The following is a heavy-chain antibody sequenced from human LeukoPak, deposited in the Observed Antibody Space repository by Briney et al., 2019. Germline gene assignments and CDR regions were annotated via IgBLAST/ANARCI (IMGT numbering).Heavy chain of an antibody. Sequence: ASVKVSCKASGYTFTGYYMHWVRQAPGQGLEWMGWINPNSGGTNYAQKFQGRVTMTRDTSISTAYMELSRLRSDDTAVYYCAWGAVGTPNAFDIWGQGTMVTVSS. V-gene: IGHV1-2*02. D-gene: IGHD3-16*01. CDR1: GYTFTGYY. CDR2: INPNSGGT. CDR3: AWGAVGTPNAFDI. J-gene: IGHJ3*02.